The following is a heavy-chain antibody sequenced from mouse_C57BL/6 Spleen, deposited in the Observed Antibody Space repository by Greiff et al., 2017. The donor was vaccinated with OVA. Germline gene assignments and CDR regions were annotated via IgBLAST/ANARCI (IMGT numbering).Heavy chain of an antibody. CDR1: GYAFSSSW. V-gene: IGHV1-82*01. J-gene: IGHJ1*03. CDR2: IYPGDGDT. CDR3: ARSSEYYGSSYWYFDV. Sequence: VQGVESGPELVKPGASVKISCKASGYAFSSSWMNWVKQRPGKGLEWIGRIYPGDGDTNYNGKFKGKATLTADKSSSTAYMQLSSLTSEDPAVYFGARSSEYYGSSYWYFDVWGTGTTVTVSS. D-gene: IGHD1-1*01.